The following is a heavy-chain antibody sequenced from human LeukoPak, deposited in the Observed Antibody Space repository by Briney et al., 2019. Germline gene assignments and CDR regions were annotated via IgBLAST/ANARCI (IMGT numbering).Heavy chain of an antibody. J-gene: IGHJ4*02. V-gene: IGHV3-48*03. D-gene: IGHD4-17*01. CDR3: ARDYGDYGGYFDY. Sequence: PGGSLRLSCAASGFTFSGYEMNWVRQAPGKGLEWVSYISSSGSTIYYADSVKGRFTISRDNAKNSLYLQMNSLRAEDTAVYYCARDYGDYGGYFDYWGQGTLVTVSS. CDR2: ISSSGSTI. CDR1: GFTFSGYE.